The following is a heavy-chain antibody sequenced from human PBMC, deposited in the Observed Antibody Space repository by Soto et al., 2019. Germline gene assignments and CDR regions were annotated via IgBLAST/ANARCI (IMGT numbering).Heavy chain of an antibody. Sequence: SVKVSCKASGGTFSSYAISWVRQAPGQGLEWMGGIIPIFGTANYAQKFQGRVTITADESTSTAYMELSSLRSEDTAVYYCVKWSYCSSTSCYPPPYYYGMDVWGQGTTVTVS. J-gene: IGHJ6*02. CDR2: IIPIFGTA. D-gene: IGHD2-2*01. CDR1: GGTFSSYA. CDR3: VKWSYCSSTSCYPPPYYYGMDV. V-gene: IGHV1-69*13.